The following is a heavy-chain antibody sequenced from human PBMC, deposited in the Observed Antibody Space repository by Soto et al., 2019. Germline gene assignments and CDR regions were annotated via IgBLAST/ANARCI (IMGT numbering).Heavy chain of an antibody. CDR3: ARQILRYFHWGNDAFDM. J-gene: IGHJ3*02. Sequence: LSLTCTVSGGSISSSSYYWGLIRQPPWKGLEWIGSIYYSGGTYYNPSLKSRVTISVDTSKNQFSLKLSSVTAADTAVYYCARQILRYFHWGNDAFDMWGQGPMVTV. CDR2: IYYSGGT. D-gene: IGHD3-9*01. V-gene: IGHV4-39*01. CDR1: GGSISSSSYY.